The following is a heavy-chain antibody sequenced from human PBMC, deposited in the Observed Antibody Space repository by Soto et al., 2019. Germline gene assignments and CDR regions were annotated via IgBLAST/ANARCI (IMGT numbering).Heavy chain of an antibody. Sequence: SETLSLTCSVSGGTISGYYWTWIRQPAGKGLEWIGRIYSSGNTKYNPSLQSRVTMSLDTSNNQFSLRLTSVTAADTAVYYCARGPRFSEWFEPWGQGTFVTVSS. CDR3: ARGPRFSEWFEP. CDR1: GGTISGYY. D-gene: IGHD3-3*01. CDR2: IYSSGNT. V-gene: IGHV4-4*07. J-gene: IGHJ5*02.